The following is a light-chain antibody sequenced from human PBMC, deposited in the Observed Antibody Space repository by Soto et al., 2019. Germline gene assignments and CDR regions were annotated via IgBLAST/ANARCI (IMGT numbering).Light chain of an antibody. CDR3: CSYAGSYTLGV. CDR1: SSDVGGYNY. Sequence: QSVLTQPRSVSGSPGQSVTISCTGTSSDVGGYNYVSRYQQHPGKAPKLMIYDVSKRPSGVPDRFSGSKSGNTASLTISGLQAEDEADYYCCSYAGSYTLGVFGTGTKVTVL. J-gene: IGLJ1*01. CDR2: DVS. V-gene: IGLV2-11*01.